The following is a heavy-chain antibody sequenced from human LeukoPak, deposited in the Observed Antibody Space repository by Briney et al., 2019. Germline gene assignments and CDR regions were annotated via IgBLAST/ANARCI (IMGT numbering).Heavy chain of an antibody. D-gene: IGHD3-10*01. CDR3: ARITDSMIRGVDFDY. V-gene: IGHV1-2*02. J-gene: IGHJ4*02. Sequence: ASVKVSCKASGYTFTGYYMHWVRQAPGQGLEWMGWINPNSGGTNYAQKFQGRVTMTRDTSINTAYMELSRLTSDDTAVYYCARITDSMIRGVDFDYWGQGTLVAVSS. CDR2: INPNSGGT. CDR1: GYTFTGYY.